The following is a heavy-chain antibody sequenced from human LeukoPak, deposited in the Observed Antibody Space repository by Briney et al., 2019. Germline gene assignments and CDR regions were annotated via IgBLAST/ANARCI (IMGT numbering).Heavy chain of an antibody. J-gene: IGHJ6*02. Sequence: SQTLSLTCTVSGGSISSCGYYWSWIRQHPGKGLEWIGYIYYSGSTYYNPSLKSRVTISVDTSKNQFSLKLSSVTAADTAVYYCATTVTTTTKYGMDVWGQGTTVTVSS. CDR2: IYYSGST. CDR3: ATTVTTTTKYGMDV. D-gene: IGHD4-17*01. V-gene: IGHV4-31*03. CDR1: GGSISSCGYY.